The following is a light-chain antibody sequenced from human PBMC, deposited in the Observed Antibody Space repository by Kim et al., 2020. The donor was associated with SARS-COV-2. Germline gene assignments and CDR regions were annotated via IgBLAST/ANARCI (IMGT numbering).Light chain of an antibody. CDR2: GAS. J-gene: IGKJ4*01. Sequence: PGESATPSCTASVSAGTSYLGWYPQKPGQAPRLPIVGASSRATGIPDRFSGSGCGTAFTLTISRLEPEDFAVYYCQKYGSSLLTFGGGTKVDIK. CDR1: VSAGTSY. V-gene: IGKV3-20*01. CDR3: QKYGSSLLT.